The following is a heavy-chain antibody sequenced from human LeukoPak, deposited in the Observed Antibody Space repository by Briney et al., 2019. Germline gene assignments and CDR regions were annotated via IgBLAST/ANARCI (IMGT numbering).Heavy chain of an antibody. CDR3: VRGVGDY. V-gene: IGHV4-34*01. CDR1: GGSFSGYH. CDR2: INRSGSI. Sequence: SETLSLTCAVYGGSFSGYHWSWIRQPPGKGLEWIGEINRSGSINYNPSLKSRVTISVDTSKDLYSLRLSSVTAADTAVCFCVRGVGDYWGRGTLVTVSS. J-gene: IGHJ4*02.